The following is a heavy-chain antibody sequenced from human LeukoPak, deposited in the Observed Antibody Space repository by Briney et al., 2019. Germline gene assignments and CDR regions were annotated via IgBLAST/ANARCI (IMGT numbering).Heavy chain of an antibody. V-gene: IGHV4-39*01. CDR1: GGSISSSSYY. Sequence: PTETLYLTCTVSGGSISSSSYYWGWIRQPPGKGLEWIGSIYYSGSTYYNPSLKSRVTISVDTSKNQFSLKLSSVTAADTAVYYCARHENIVVVPAANHFDYWGQGTLVTVSS. D-gene: IGHD2-2*01. CDR2: IYYSGST. J-gene: IGHJ4*02. CDR3: ARHENIVVVPAANHFDY.